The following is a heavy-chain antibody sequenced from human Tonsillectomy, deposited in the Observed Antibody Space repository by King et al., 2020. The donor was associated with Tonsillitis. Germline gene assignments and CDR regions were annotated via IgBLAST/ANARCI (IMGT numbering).Heavy chain of an antibody. V-gene: IGHV5-10-1*03. CDR2: IDPIDYNT. Sequence: QLVQSGAEVKKPGESLRISCQGSGYSFPSYWISWVRQMPGKRLEWMGRIDPIDYNTNYSPSFQGHVHISVDTSISTAYLQWSSLKASDTAMYYCTRPTNWNYDFDYWGQGTLVTVSS. CDR3: TRPTNWNYDFDY. CDR1: GYSFPSYW. D-gene: IGHD1-7*01. J-gene: IGHJ4*02.